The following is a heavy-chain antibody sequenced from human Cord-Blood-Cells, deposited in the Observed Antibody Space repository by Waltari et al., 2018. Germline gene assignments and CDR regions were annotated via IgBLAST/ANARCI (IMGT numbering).Heavy chain of an antibody. Sequence: EVQLVESGGGLVKPGGSLRLSCAASGFTFSKACMSWVRQAPGKGREWVGRIKSKTDGGTTDYAAPVKGRFTISRDDSKNTLYLQMNSLKTEDTAVYYCTTCWDTYWYFDLWGRGTLVTVSS. CDR2: IKSKTDGGTT. V-gene: IGHV3-15*01. CDR3: TTCWDTYWYFDL. D-gene: IGHD1-26*01. J-gene: IGHJ2*01. CDR1: GFTFSKAC.